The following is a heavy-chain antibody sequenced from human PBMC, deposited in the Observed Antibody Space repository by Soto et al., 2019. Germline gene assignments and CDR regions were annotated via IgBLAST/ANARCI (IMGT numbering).Heavy chain of an antibody. V-gene: IGHV1-8*01. Sequence: QVQLVQSGAEVKKPGASVKVSCKASGYTFTSYDINWVRQATGQGLEWMGWMNPNSGNTGYAQKFQGRVTMTRNTPIRATYMELRRLRYEDPVVYFGAREGVRGMDVWGQGTTVTVSS. CDR1: GYTFTSYD. D-gene: IGHD3-16*01. J-gene: IGHJ6*02. CDR2: MNPNSGNT. CDR3: AREGVRGMDV.